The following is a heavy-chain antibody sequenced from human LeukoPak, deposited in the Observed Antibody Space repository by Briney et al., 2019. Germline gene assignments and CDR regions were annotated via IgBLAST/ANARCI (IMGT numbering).Heavy chain of an antibody. V-gene: IGHV4-39*01. J-gene: IGHJ5*02. CDR3: ARASMGYLNWFDP. Sequence: SETLSLTCTVSGGSISSSSYYWGWIRQPPGKGLEWIGSIYYSGSTYYNPSLKSRVTISVDTSKNQFSLKLSSVTAADTAVYYCARASMGYLNWFDPWGQGTLVTVSS. D-gene: IGHD2-15*01. CDR1: GGSISSSSYY. CDR2: IYYSGST.